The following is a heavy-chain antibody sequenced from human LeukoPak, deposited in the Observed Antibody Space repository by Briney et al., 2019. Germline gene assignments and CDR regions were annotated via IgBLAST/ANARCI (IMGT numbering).Heavy chain of an antibody. D-gene: IGHD5-18*01. J-gene: IGHJ4*02. V-gene: IGHV3-43*02. CDR2: ISGDGGST. Sequence: GGSLRLSCAASGFTFDDYAMHWVRQAPGKGLEWVSLISGDGGSTYYADSVKGRFTISRDNSKNSLYLQINSLRTEDTALYYCAKDLGYSYGDGYFDYWGQGTLVTVSS. CDR1: GFTFDDYA. CDR3: AKDLGYSYGDGYFDY.